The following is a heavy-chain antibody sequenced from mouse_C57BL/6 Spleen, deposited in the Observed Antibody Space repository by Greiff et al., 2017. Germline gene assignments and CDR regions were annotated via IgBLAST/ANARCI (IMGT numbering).Heavy chain of an antibody. Sequence: QVQLQQPGAELVKPGASVKLSCKASGYTFTSYWMHWVKQRPGQGLEWIGMIHPNSGSTNYNEKFKSKATLTVDKSSSTAYMQLSSLTSEDSAVYYCAREGVYYYGSSQSRDFDVWGTGTTVTVSS. J-gene: IGHJ1*03. CDR3: AREGVYYYGSSQSRDFDV. D-gene: IGHD1-1*01. CDR2: IHPNSGST. V-gene: IGHV1-64*01. CDR1: GYTFTSYW.